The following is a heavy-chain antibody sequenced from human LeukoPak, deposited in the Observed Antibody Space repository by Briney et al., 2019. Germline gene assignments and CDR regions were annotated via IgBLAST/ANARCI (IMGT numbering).Heavy chain of an antibody. CDR3: AKGLLVVVPAATSI. CDR1: GITLSKYG. V-gene: IGHV3-23*01. CDR2: ISDSGGRA. J-gene: IGHJ3*02. D-gene: IGHD2-2*01. Sequence: GGSLRLSCAVSGITLSKYGMSWVRQAPGKGLEWVAGISDSGGRANYADSVKGRFTISRDNPKNTLYLQMNSLRAEDTAVYYCAKGLLVVVPAATSIWGQGTMVTVSS.